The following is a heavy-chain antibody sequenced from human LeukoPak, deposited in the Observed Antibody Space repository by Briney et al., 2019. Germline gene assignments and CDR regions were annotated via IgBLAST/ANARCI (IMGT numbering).Heavy chain of an antibody. Sequence: GGSLRLSCAASGFTFNSYEMIWPRQAPGKGLEWVAYISSRGSTIYYADSVQGRLTISRDNAKNSLYLQMNSLRAEDTDVYYCAELGITMIGGVWGKGTTVTISS. CDR1: GFTFNSYE. V-gene: IGHV3-48*03. CDR2: ISSRGSTI. J-gene: IGHJ6*04. D-gene: IGHD3-10*02. CDR3: AELGITMIGGV.